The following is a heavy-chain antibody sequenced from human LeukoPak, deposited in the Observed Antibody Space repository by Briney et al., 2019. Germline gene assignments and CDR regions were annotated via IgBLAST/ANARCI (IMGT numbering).Heavy chain of an antibody. V-gene: IGHV3-21*01. Sequence: PGGSLKLSCAASGFSFSTLGMNWVRQAPGKGLERVSSISGDSVHKYYADSVRGRFTVSRDYAKNSLYLEMNSLRVEDTARYYCAKFETARYNYGSSESWGQGTLVTVSS. D-gene: IGHD5-24*01. CDR1: GFSFSTLG. J-gene: IGHJ4*02. CDR3: AKFETARYNYGSSES. CDR2: ISGDSVHK.